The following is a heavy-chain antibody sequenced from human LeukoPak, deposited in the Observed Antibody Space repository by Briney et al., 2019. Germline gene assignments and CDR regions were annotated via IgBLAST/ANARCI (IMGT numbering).Heavy chain of an antibody. CDR1: GGSFSGYY. CDR2: INHSGST. J-gene: IGHJ3*02. D-gene: IGHD3-9*01. Sequence: PSETLSLTCAVYGGSFSGYYWSWIRQPPGKGLEWIGEINHSGSTNYNPSLKSRVTISVDTSKNLFSLKLSSVTAADTAVYYCARGLRYFDWLLSADLDAFDIWGQGTMVTVSS. V-gene: IGHV4-34*01. CDR3: ARGLRYFDWLLSADLDAFDI.